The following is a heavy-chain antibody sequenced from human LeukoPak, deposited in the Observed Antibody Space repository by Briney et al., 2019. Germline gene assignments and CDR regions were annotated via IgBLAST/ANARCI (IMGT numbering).Heavy chain of an antibody. Sequence: KPSETLSLTCTVSGYSISSGYYWGWIRQPPGKGLEWIGSIYHSGSTYYNPSLKSRVTISVDTSKNQFSLKLSSVTAADTAVYYCARIRLDAFDIWGQGTMVTVSS. CDR1: GYSISSGYY. V-gene: IGHV4-38-2*02. J-gene: IGHJ3*02. D-gene: IGHD6-19*01. CDR3: ARIRLDAFDI. CDR2: IYHSGST.